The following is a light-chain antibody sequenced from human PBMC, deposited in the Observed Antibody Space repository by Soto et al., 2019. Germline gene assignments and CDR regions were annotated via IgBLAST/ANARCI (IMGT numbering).Light chain of an antibody. CDR3: QQYNTYPIT. CDR2: KAS. CDR1: QRISSW. V-gene: IGKV1-5*03. Sequence: DIPMTQSPSTLSASVGDRVSITCRASQRISSWLAWHQQKPGKAPKVLIYKASSLEVGVPSRFSGSGSGTEFTLTISSLQPDDFATYYCQQYNTYPITFGQGTRLEIK. J-gene: IGKJ5*01.